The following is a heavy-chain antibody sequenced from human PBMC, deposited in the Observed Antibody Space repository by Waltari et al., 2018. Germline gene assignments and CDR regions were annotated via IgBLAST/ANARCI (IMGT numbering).Heavy chain of an antibody. CDR3: ASKVGGTPGNFDY. Sequence: QVQLQQWGAGLLTPSETLSLTCAVYGGSFSGYYWTWIRQPPGKGLEWIGEINHSGSTNYNPSLKSRVTISVDTSKNQFSLKLSSVTAADTAVYYCASKVGGTPGNFDYWGQGTLVTVSS. D-gene: IGHD1-26*01. V-gene: IGHV4-34*01. CDR2: INHSGST. J-gene: IGHJ4*02. CDR1: GGSFSGYY.